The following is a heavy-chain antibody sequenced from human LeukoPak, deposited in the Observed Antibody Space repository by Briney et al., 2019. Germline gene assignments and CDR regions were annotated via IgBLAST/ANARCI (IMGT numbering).Heavy chain of an antibody. D-gene: IGHD1-26*01. CDR1: GYSLSSGYY. J-gene: IGHJ4*02. CDR3: ARMAYSGSYYFDC. CDR2: IYHSGST. V-gene: IGHV4-38-2*01. Sequence: SETLSLTCAVSGYSLSSGYYWGWIRQPPGKGLEWIGSIYHSGSTYYNPSLRSRVTISVDTSKNQFSLKLSSVTAADTAVYYCARMAYSGSYYFDCWGQGTLVTVSS.